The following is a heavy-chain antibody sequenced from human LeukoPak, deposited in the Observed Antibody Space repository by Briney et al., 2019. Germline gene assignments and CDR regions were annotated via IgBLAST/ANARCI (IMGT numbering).Heavy chain of an antibody. J-gene: IGHJ4*02. Sequence: ASVKVSCKASGYTFTSYYMHWVRQAPGQGLEWMGIINPSGGSTSYAQKFQGRVTMTGDTSTSTVYMELSSLRSEDTAVYYCARASGPLNIVVVYYFDYWGQGTLVTVSS. CDR2: INPSGGST. CDR1: GYTFTSYY. V-gene: IGHV1-46*01. D-gene: IGHD2-15*01. CDR3: ARASGPLNIVVVYYFDY.